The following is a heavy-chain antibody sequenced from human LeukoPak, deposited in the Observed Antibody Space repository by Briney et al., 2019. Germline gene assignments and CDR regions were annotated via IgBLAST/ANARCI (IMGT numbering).Heavy chain of an antibody. V-gene: IGHV3-23*01. CDR1: GFTFSSYA. CDR2: ISGSGGST. J-gene: IGHJ4*02. Sequence: GGSLRLSCAASGFTFSSYAMSWVRQAPGKGLEWVSAISGSGGSTYYADSVKGRFTISRDNSKNTLYLRMNSLRAEDTAVYYCAKDPSSLHRLRDYWGQGTLVTVSS. D-gene: IGHD6-25*01. CDR3: AKDPSSLHRLRDY.